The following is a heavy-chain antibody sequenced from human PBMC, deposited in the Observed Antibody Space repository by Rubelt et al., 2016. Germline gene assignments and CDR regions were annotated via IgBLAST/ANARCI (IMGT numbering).Heavy chain of an antibody. D-gene: IGHD5-24*01. CDR1: GYTFTSYY. CDR2: IIPILGIA. V-gene: IGHV1-69*09. CDR3: ARERDDYGDY. Sequence: QVQLVQSGAEVKKPGASVKVSCKASGYTFTSYYMHWVRQAPGQGLEWMGRIIPILGIANYAQKFQGRVTINADKSTSTAYMELRSRRSDDTAVYYCARERDDYGDYWGQGTLVTVSS. J-gene: IGHJ4*02.